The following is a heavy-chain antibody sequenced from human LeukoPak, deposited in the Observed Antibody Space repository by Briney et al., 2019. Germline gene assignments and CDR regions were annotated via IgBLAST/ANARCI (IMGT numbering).Heavy chain of an antibody. J-gene: IGHJ4*02. D-gene: IGHD6-19*01. CDR1: GYTFTSYG. CDR2: ISAYNGNT. Sequence: ASVKVSCKASGYTFTSYGISWVRQAPGQGLEWMGWISAYNGNTNYAQKLQGRVTITADKSTSTAYMELSSLRSEDTAVYYCAESSGWYHGLYFDYWGQGTLVTVSS. V-gene: IGHV1-18*01. CDR3: AESSGWYHGLYFDY.